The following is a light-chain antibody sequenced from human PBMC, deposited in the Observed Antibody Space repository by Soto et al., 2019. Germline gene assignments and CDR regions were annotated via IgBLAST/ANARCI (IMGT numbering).Light chain of an antibody. Sequence: QSVLTQPPSVSAAPGQNVTISCSGSSSNFEKIYVSWYQQFPGTAPKRLIYDGNKRPSGIPDRFSGSKSGTSAILGITGLQTGDDADYYCGAWDKSLSAEVFGGGTKLTVL. V-gene: IGLV1-51*01. CDR1: SSNFEKIY. CDR3: GAWDKSLSAEV. J-gene: IGLJ3*02. CDR2: DGN.